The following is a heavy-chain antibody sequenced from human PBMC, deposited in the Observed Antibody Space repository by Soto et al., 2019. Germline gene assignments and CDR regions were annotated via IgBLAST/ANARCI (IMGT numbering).Heavy chain of an antibody. CDR2: IKQDGSEK. V-gene: IGHV3-7*03. Sequence: SWIRQTPGKGLEWVATIKQDGSEKYYVDSVKGRFTVSRDNAKNSLYLQMDSLRAEDTAVYYCARGDYFDRRFDYWGQGTLVTVSS. J-gene: IGHJ4*02. D-gene: IGHD3-9*01. CDR3: ARGDYFDRRFDY.